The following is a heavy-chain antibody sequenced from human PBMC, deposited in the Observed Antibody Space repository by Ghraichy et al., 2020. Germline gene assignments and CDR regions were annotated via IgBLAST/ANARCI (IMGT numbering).Heavy chain of an antibody. CDR3: ARDVVPSATKYGLDV. J-gene: IGHJ6*02. CDR1: GGSLSSYY. V-gene: IGHV4-59*01. CDR2: IYYSGST. D-gene: IGHD2-2*01. Sequence: SETLSLTCTVSGGSLSSYYWNWIRQPPGKGLEWIGYIYYSGSTNYNSSLKSRVTISVDPSKNQFSLKLSSGTAADTAVYYCARDVVPSATKYGLDVWGQGTTVTVSS.